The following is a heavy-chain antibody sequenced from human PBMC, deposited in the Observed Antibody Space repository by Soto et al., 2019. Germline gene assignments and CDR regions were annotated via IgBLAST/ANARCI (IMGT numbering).Heavy chain of an antibody. Sequence: QVQLVESGGGVVQPGRSLRLSCAASGFTFSSYAMHWVRQAPGKGLEWVAVISYDGSNKYYADSVKGRFTISRDNSKNTLYLQMNSLRAEDTAGYYCAGATMIVVVKGIWFDPWGQGTLVTVSS. CDR1: GFTFSSYA. V-gene: IGHV3-30-3*01. D-gene: IGHD3-22*01. CDR2: ISYDGSNK. J-gene: IGHJ5*02. CDR3: AGATMIVVVKGIWFDP.